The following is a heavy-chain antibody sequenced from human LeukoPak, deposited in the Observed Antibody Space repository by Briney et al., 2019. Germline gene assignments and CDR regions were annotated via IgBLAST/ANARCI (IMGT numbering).Heavy chain of an antibody. Sequence: GGSLRLSCAASGFLFRTFGMNWVRQAPGKGLEWVSSISGSSSYIYYADSVKGRFTISRDNAKNSLYLQMNSLRAEDTAVYYCARDPESRGNYYDRSGYLFDLWGRGTLVTVSS. J-gene: IGHJ2*01. CDR2: ISGSSSYI. CDR3: ARDPESRGNYYDRSGYLFDL. CDR1: GFLFRTFG. V-gene: IGHV3-21*01. D-gene: IGHD3-22*01.